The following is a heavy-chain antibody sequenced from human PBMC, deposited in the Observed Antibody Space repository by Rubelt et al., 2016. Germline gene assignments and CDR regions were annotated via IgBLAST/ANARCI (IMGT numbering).Heavy chain of an antibody. J-gene: IGHJ4*02. CDR2: INPSGGST. CDR1: GYTFTSYY. V-gene: IGHV1-46*01. CDR3: AREQETTVTIEGVLGY. Sequence: QVQLVQSGAEVKKPGASVKVSCKASGYTFTSYYMHWVRQAPGQGLEWMGIINPSGGSTSYAQRFQGRVTMTRDPSTSTVYMELSSLRSEDTAVYYCAREQETTVTIEGVLGYWGQGTLVTVSS. D-gene: IGHD4-17*01.